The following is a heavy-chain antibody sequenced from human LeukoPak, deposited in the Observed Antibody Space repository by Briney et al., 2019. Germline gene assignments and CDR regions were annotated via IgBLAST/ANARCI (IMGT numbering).Heavy chain of an antibody. CDR3: ARLAAISGSDYPDD. J-gene: IGHJ4*02. CDR1: GVSISSYY. CDR2: IFYSGNT. D-gene: IGHD1-26*01. Sequence: SEPLSLTCTVSGVSISSYYWSWIRQPPGKGLEWIGYIFYSGNTIYNPSLRSRVTISADTSKNHFSLRLRSVTAADTAVYYCARLAAISGSDYPDDWGQGTLVTVPS. V-gene: IGHV4-59*08.